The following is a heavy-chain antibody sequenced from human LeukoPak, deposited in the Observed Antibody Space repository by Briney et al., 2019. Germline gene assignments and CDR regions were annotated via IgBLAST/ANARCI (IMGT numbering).Heavy chain of an antibody. V-gene: IGHV1-69-2*01. CDR2: VDPEDVET. J-gene: IGHJ4*02. CDR1: GYTFTDYY. CDR3: ATASNILGPPY. D-gene: IGHD1-26*01. Sequence: ASVKISCKVSGYTFTDYYMHWVQQAPGKGREWMGLVDPEDVETIYAEKFQGRVTMTAATSTDTAYMELTSLRSADTAVYYCATASNILGPPYWGQGTLVTVSS.